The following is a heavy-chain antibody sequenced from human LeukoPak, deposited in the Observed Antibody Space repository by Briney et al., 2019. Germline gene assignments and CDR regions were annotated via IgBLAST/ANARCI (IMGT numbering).Heavy chain of an antibody. D-gene: IGHD4-11*01. Sequence: SQTLSLTCTVSGDSIITGDYSWSWIRQPPWKGLEWIGYIYYSGSTYYHPSLKSRVTISVDTSKNQFSLKLSFVTAADTAVYYCARGYRENYYYYYYLDVWGKGTTVTVSS. CDR2: IYYSGST. V-gene: IGHV4-30-4*08. J-gene: IGHJ6*03. CDR1: GDSIITGDYS. CDR3: ARGYRENYYYYYYLDV.